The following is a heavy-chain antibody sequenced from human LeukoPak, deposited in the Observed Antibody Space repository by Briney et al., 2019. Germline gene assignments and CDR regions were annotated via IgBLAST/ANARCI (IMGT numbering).Heavy chain of an antibody. D-gene: IGHD1-26*01. CDR2: IRYDGSNK. V-gene: IGHV3-30*02. Sequence: GGSLRLSCAASGFTFSSYGMHWVRQAPGKGLEWVAFIRYDGSNKYYADSVKGRFTISRDNSKNTLYLQMNSLRAEDTAVYYCAKDWTQIVGARTGSDYWGQGTLVTVSS. CDR3: AKDWTQIVGARTGSDY. CDR1: GFTFSSYG. J-gene: IGHJ4*02.